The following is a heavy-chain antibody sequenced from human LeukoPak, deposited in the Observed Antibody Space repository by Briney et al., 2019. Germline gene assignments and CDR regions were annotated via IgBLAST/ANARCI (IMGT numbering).Heavy chain of an antibody. CDR2: ISNDGSYQ. D-gene: IGHD2-15*01. CDR3: EGYWSGGCSRSFDY. V-gene: IGHV3-30*03. CDR1: GFTFSSYG. Sequence: PGGSLRLSCAASGFTFSSYGMHWVRQAPGKGLEWVALISNDGSYQYYADSVKGRFTISRDNSKNTLYLQMNSLRPEDTAVYYCEGYWSGGCSRSFDYWGQGTLVTVSS. J-gene: IGHJ4*02.